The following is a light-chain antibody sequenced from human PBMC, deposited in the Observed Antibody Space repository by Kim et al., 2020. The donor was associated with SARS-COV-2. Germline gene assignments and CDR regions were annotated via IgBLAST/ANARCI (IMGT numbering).Light chain of an antibody. CDR1: DIGTKS. CDR2: SNS. J-gene: IGLJ3*02. CDR3: QVWDSRSDHRV. Sequence: ATGKTATLTCGGKDIGTKSVHWYQQKPGQAPVSIIYSNSDRPSGIPERFSGSNAANTATLTINRVEAGDEADYFCQVWDSRSDHRVFGGGTQLTVL. V-gene: IGLV3-21*04.